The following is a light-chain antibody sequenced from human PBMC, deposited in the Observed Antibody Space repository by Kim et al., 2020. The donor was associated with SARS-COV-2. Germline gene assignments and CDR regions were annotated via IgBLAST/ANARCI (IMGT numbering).Light chain of an antibody. Sequence: EIVLTQSPATLSLSPGERATLSCRASQSVSSYLAWYQQKLGQAPRLLIYDASNRATGIPARFSGSGSGTDFTLTISSLEPEDFAVYYCQQRSNWPRTWTFGQGTKVDIK. CDR1: QSVSSY. CDR2: DAS. CDR3: QQRSNWPRTWT. V-gene: IGKV3-11*01. J-gene: IGKJ1*01.